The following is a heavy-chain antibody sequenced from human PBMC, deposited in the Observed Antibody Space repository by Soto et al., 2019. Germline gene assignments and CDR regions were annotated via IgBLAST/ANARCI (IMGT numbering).Heavy chain of an antibody. D-gene: IGHD3-16*01. CDR2: INPNSGDT. J-gene: IGHJ6*02. CDR3: ARDRGAGYYGMDV. CDR1: GYTFTVYY. V-gene: IGHV1-2*02. Sequence: QVQLVQSGAEVEKPGASVKVSCKASGYTFTVYYMHWVRQAPGQGLEWMGWINPNSGDTKYAERFQGRVTMTRDTSISPAYMELSRLRSDDMAVYYCARDRGAGYYGMDVWGQGNTVTVSS.